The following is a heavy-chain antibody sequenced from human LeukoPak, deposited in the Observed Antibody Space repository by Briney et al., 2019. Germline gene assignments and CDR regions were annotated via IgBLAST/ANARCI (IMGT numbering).Heavy chain of an antibody. CDR2: ISGSGGST. D-gene: IGHD3-22*01. CDR3: AKAYSSGYFYGY. CDR1: GFTFSSYG. Sequence: PGGSLRLSCAASGFTFSSYGMSWVRQAPGQGLEWVSAISGSGGSTYYADSVKGRFTISRDNSKNTLYLQMNSLRAEDTAVYYCAKAYSSGYFYGYWGQGTLVTVSS. J-gene: IGHJ4*02. V-gene: IGHV3-23*01.